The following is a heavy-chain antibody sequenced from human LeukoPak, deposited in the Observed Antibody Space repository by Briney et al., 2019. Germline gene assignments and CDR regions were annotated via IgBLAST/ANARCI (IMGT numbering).Heavy chain of an antibody. D-gene: IGHD2-2*01. CDR1: GGSFSGYY. CDR3: ARGKLHIVVVPAASWFDP. CDR2: INHSGST. Sequence: SETLSLTCAVYGGSFSGYYWSWIRQPPGKGLEWIGEINHSGSTNYNPSLKSRVTISVDTSKNQFSLKLSSVTAADTAVYYCARGKLHIVVVPAASWFDPWGQGTLVTVSS. V-gene: IGHV4-34*01. J-gene: IGHJ5*02.